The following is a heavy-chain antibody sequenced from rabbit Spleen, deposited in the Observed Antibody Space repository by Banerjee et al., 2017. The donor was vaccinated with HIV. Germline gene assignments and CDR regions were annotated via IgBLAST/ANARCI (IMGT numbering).Heavy chain of an antibody. J-gene: IGHJ6*01. V-gene: IGHV1S7*01. Sequence: QLEESAGGLVQPGGSLKLSCKASGFTLSSYYMNWVRQAPGKGLEWIGYIDPVFGITYYANWVNGRFSISRENAQNTVFLQMTSLTAADTATYFCARFYAGYGDFGFAAMWGQGTLVTVS. D-gene: IGHD7-1*01. CDR3: ARFYAGYGDFGFAAM. CDR1: GFTLSSYY. CDR2: IDPVFGIT.